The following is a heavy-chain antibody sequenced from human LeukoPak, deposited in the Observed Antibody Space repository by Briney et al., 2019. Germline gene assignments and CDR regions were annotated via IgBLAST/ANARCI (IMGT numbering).Heavy chain of an antibody. Sequence: GGSLRLSCAASGFTFSSYAMNWIRQAPGRGLEYVSAISSNGVSTYYADSVKGRFTISRDNSKDTVYLQMGSLRAEDMGVYYCVRRNDGSAVADYWGQGALVTVSS. CDR3: VRRNDGSAVADY. CDR1: GFTFSSYA. CDR2: ISSNGVST. J-gene: IGHJ4*02. V-gene: IGHV3-64*02. D-gene: IGHD1-1*01.